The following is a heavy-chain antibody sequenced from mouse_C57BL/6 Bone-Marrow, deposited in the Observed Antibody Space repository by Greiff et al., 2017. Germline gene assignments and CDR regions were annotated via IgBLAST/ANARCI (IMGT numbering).Heavy chain of an antibody. Sequence: DVQLVESGAELVKPGASVKLSCTASGFNIKDYYMHWVKQRTEQGLEWIGRIDPEDGETEYAPKFQGKATITADTSSNTAYLQLSSLTSEDTAVYYCASQGYGYHFAYWGQGTLVTVSA. D-gene: IGHD2-2*01. CDR2: IDPEDGET. CDR3: ASQGYGYHFAY. V-gene: IGHV14-2*01. CDR1: GFNIKDYY. J-gene: IGHJ3*01.